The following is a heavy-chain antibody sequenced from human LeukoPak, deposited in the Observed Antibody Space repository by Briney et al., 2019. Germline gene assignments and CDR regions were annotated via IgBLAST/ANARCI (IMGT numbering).Heavy chain of an antibody. Sequence: GGSLRLSCAASGFTFSSYAMNWVRQAPGKGLEWVSVISGSGGSTYNADSVKGRFTISRDSSKNTLFLQMNSLRAEDTAVYYCAKDLRFRLGEFSLPDFDYWGQGTLVTVSS. V-gene: IGHV3-23*01. CDR3: AKDLRFRLGEFSLPDFDY. CDR1: GFTFSSYA. D-gene: IGHD3-16*02. CDR2: ISGSGGST. J-gene: IGHJ4*02.